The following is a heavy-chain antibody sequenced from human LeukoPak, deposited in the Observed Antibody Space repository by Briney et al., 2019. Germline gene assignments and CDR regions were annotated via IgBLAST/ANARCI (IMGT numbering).Heavy chain of an antibody. CDR1: GGSISSYY. J-gene: IGHJ4*02. CDR3: ARRGSAGTRADY. Sequence: SETLSLTCTVSGGSISSYYWSWIRQPPGKGLEWIGYIYYSGSTNYNPSLKSRVTISVDTSKNQFSLKLSSVTAADTAVYYCARRGSAGTRADYWGQGTLVTVSS. D-gene: IGHD3-10*01. V-gene: IGHV4-59*01. CDR2: IYYSGST.